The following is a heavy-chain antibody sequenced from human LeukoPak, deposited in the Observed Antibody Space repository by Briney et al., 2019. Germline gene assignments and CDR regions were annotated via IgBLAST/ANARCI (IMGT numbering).Heavy chain of an antibody. D-gene: IGHD1-26*01. CDR3: ARGASIGDGMDV. J-gene: IGHJ6*02. CDR1: GGSISSGGYY. CDR2: IYYSGST. V-gene: IGHV4-31*03. Sequence: NPSETLSLTCTVSGGSISSGGYYWSWIRQHPGKGLEWIGYIYYSGSTYYNPSLKSRVTISVDTSKNQFSLKLGSVTAADTAVYYCARGASIGDGMDVWGQGTTVTVSS.